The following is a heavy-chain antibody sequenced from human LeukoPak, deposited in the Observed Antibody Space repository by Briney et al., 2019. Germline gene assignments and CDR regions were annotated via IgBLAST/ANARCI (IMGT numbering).Heavy chain of an antibody. J-gene: IGHJ4*02. CDR1: GFTFSSYG. D-gene: IGHD7-27*01. V-gene: IGHV3-30*03. CDR3: ARDYTGGWNDY. Sequence: GGSLRLSCAASGFTFSSYGIHWVRQSPGKGLEWVAVISYDGSSKYYADSVKGRFTISRDNSKNTLYLQMNSLRAEDTAVYYCARDYTGGWNDYWGQGTLVTVSS. CDR2: ISYDGSSK.